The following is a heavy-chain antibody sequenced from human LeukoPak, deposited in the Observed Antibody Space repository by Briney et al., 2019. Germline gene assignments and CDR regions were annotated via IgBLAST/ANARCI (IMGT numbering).Heavy chain of an antibody. CDR2: IKEDGSKK. J-gene: IGHJ5*02. Sequence: GGSLRLSCASSGFTFSSYWMSWVRQAPGKGLEWVANIKEDGSKKYSVDSVKGRFTISRDNAKNSVYLQMNSLRAEDTAVYYCARDRTTSMVPNWFDPWGQGILVTVSS. V-gene: IGHV3-7*01. CDR3: ARDRTTSMVPNWFDP. D-gene: IGHD5-18*01. CDR1: GFTFSSYW.